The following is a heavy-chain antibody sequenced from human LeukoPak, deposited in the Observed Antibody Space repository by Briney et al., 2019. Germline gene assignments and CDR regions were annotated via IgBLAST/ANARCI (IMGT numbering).Heavy chain of an antibody. CDR3: ARDKSEQWLVSYYYYYMDV. D-gene: IGHD6-19*01. Sequence: PGGSLRLSCAASGFTFDDYGMSWVRQAPGKGLEWVSGINWNGGSTGYADSVKGRFTISRDNAKNSLYLQMNSLRAEGTALYYCARDKSEQWLVSYYYYYMDVWGKGTTVTVSS. CDR2: INWNGGST. J-gene: IGHJ6*03. CDR1: GFTFDDYG. V-gene: IGHV3-20*04.